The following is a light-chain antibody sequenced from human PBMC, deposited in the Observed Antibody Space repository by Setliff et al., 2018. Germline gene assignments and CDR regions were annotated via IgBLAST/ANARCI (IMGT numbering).Light chain of an antibody. CDR2: GAS. V-gene: IGKV3-20*01. Sequence: EIVLTQSPGTLSLSPGERATLSCRASQSVSSSYLAWYQQKPGQAPRLLIYGASSRATGIPDRFNGSGSGTDFTLTISRLEPEDFAVYYCQQYISSPPTSGQGTKV. CDR1: QSVSSSY. J-gene: IGKJ1*01. CDR3: QQYISSPPT.